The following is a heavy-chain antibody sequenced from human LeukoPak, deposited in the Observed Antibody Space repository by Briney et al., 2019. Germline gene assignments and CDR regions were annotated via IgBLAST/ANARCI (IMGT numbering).Heavy chain of an antibody. V-gene: IGHV4-39*07. J-gene: IGHJ5*02. CDR2: IYYSGNT. CDR3: ARLQYCSGTSCYWFDP. D-gene: IGHD2-2*01. Sequence: SETLSLTCTVSGGSISSSSYYWGWIRQPPGKGLEWIGSIYYSGNTYYNPSLKSRVTISVDTSKNHFSLRLSSVTAADTAVYYCARLQYCSGTSCYWFDPWGQGTLVTVSS. CDR1: GGSISSSSYY.